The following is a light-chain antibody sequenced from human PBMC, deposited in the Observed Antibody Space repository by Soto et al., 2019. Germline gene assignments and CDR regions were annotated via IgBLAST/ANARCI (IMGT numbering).Light chain of an antibody. CDR2: DVS. CDR1: SSDVGGYNY. Sequence: QSAVTQPASVSGSPGQSITISCTGTSSDVGGYNYVSWYQQHPGKAPKFMIYDVSNRPSGVSTRFSGSKSGNTASLTISGLQAEDEADYYCNSYTTSNTRQIVFGTGTKLTVL. V-gene: IGLV2-14*01. CDR3: NSYTTSNTRQIV. J-gene: IGLJ1*01.